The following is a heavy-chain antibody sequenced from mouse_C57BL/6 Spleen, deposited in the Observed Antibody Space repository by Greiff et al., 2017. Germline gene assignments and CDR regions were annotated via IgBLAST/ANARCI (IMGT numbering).Heavy chain of an antibody. CDR1: GYAFSSSW. J-gene: IGHJ1*03. Sequence: VQLQQSGPELVKPGASVKISCKASGYAFSSSWMNWVKQRPGKGLEWIGRIYPGDGDTNYNGKFKGKATLTADKSSSTAYMQLSGLTSEDSAVYFCARDWYFDVWGTGTTVTVSS. CDR3: ARDWYFDV. V-gene: IGHV1-82*01. CDR2: IYPGDGDT.